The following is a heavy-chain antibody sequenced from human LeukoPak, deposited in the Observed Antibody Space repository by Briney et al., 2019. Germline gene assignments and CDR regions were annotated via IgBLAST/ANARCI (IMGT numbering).Heavy chain of an antibody. V-gene: IGHV4-39*01. CDR1: GGSISSSSYY. Sequence: KPSETLSLTCTVSGGSISSSSYYWGWIRQPPGKGLEWIGSIYYSGSTYYNPSLKSRVTISVDTSKNQFSLKLSSVTAADTAVYYCARRVYSSGWYVFDYWGQGTLVTVSS. J-gene: IGHJ4*02. CDR2: IYYSGST. D-gene: IGHD6-19*01. CDR3: ARRVYSSGWYVFDY.